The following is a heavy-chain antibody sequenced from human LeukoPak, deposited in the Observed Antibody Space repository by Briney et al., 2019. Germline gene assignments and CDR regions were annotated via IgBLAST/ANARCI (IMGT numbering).Heavy chain of an antibody. J-gene: IGHJ3*02. V-gene: IGHV4-61*08. D-gene: IGHD1-14*01. CDR1: GGSISSGDYY. CDR2: IYYSGST. Sequence: PSETLSLTCTVSGGSISSGDYYWSWIRQPPGKGLEWIGYIYYSGSTNYNPSLKSRVTISVDTSKNQFSLKLSSVTAADTAVYYCASTDRIKDAFDIWGQGTMVTVSS. CDR3: ASTDRIKDAFDI.